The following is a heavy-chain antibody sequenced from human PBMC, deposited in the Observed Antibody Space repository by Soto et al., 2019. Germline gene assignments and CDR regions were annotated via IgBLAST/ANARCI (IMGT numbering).Heavy chain of an antibody. CDR3: AKARYRSTRYYGMDV. CDR2: ISGSGGST. Sequence: SGGSLRLSCAASGFTFSSYAMSWVRQAPGKGLEWVSAISGSGGSTYYADSVKGRFTISRDNSKNTLYLQMNSLRAEDTAVYYCAKARYRSTRYYGMDVWGQGTTVTVSS. V-gene: IGHV3-23*01. D-gene: IGHD6-13*01. CDR1: GFTFSSYA. J-gene: IGHJ6*02.